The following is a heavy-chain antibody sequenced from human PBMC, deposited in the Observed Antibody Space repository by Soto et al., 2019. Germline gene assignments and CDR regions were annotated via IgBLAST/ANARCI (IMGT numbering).Heavy chain of an antibody. CDR1: GGSFSGYY. Sequence: PSETLSLTCAVCGGSFSGYYWSWIRQPPWKGLESIGEINHSGITNYNPSLKSRVTISVDTSKNQFSLKLSSVTAADTAVYYCALQGASRYGCYYYGMYVSGERTTVPV. D-gene: IGHD2-2*01. CDR3: ALQGASRYGCYYYGMYV. CDR2: INHSGIT. V-gene: IGHV4-34*01. J-gene: IGHJ6*02.